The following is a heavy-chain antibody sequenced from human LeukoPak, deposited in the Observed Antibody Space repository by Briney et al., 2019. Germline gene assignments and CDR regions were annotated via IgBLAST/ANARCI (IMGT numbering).Heavy chain of an antibody. CDR2: ISGSGLST. J-gene: IGHJ4*02. CDR1: GFSVTNGW. V-gene: IGHV3-23*01. Sequence: GGSLRLSCSASGFSVTNGWMSWVRQAPGKGLEWVSAISGSGLSTYYADSVKGRFTISRDNSKNTLYLQMNSLRAEDTALYYCAKDPEAMVISYYFDYWGQGTLVTVSS. D-gene: IGHD5-18*01. CDR3: AKDPEAMVISYYFDY.